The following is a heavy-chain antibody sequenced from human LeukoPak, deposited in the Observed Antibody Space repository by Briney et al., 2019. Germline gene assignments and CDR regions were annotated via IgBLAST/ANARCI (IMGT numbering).Heavy chain of an antibody. V-gene: IGHV3-7*01. CDR2: IKQDGSEK. J-gene: IGHJ4*02. D-gene: IGHD5-24*01. Sequence: GSLRLSCAASGFTFSSYWMSWVRQAPGKGLEWVANIKQDGSEKYYVDSVKGRFTISRDNAKNSLYLQMNSLRAEDTAVYYCERDWRDGYNQGIDYWGQGTLVTVSS. CDR3: ERDWRDGYNQGIDY. CDR1: GFTFSSYW.